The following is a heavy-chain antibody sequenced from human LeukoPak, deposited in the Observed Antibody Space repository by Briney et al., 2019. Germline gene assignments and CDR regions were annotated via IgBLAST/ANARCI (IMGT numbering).Heavy chain of an antibody. CDR2: ITWDSGSI. CDR1: GFSFANYA. V-gene: IGHV3-9*01. CDR3: ARDPGWFGELSLDY. D-gene: IGHD3-10*01. Sequence: GGSLRLSCAASGFSFANYAMHWVRKVPGKGLEWVSTITWDSGSIGYADSVKGRFTISRDNAKNSLYLQMNSLRAEDTAVYYCARDPGWFGELSLDYWGQGTLVTVSS. J-gene: IGHJ4*02.